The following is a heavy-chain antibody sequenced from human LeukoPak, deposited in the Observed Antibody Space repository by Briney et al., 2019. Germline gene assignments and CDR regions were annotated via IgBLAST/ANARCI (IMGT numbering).Heavy chain of an antibody. D-gene: IGHD3-16*01. CDR3: AADWGGWTT. V-gene: IGHV3-74*01. CDR1: GFTFSNYL. Sequence: GRSLRLSCAGSGFTFSNYLIHWVRQAPGKGLVWVSRITGDGTNTLYADSVQGRFTISRDNAKNTVYLQMNSLRAEDTAVYYCAADWGGWTTWGQGTLVTVSS. CDR2: ITGDGTNT. J-gene: IGHJ5*02.